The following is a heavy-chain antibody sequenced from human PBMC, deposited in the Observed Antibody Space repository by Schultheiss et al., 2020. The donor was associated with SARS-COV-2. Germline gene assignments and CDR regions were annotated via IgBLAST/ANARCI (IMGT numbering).Heavy chain of an antibody. J-gene: IGHJ4*02. D-gene: IGHD7-27*01. Sequence: SETLSLTCAVYGGSFSGYYWGWIRQPPGKGLEWIGSIYYSGSTNYNPSLKSRVTISVDTSKNQFSLKLSSVTAADTAVYYCAINKLGQIFDYWGQGTLVTVSS. CDR3: AINKLGQIFDY. CDR2: IYYSGST. CDR1: GGSFSGYY. V-gene: IGHV4-34*01.